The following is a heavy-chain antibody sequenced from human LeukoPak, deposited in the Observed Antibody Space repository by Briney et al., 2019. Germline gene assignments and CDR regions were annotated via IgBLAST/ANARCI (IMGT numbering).Heavy chain of an antibody. CDR3: ARDRYYGSGSEIYYYYGMDV. CDR2: ISSSSSYI. Sequence: GGSLRLSCAASGFTFSSYSMNWVRQAPGKGLEWVSSISSSSSYIYYADSVKGRFTISRGNAKNSLYLQMNSLRAEDTAVYYCARDRYYGSGSEIYYYYGMDVWGQGTTVTVSS. V-gene: IGHV3-21*01. J-gene: IGHJ6*02. D-gene: IGHD3-10*01. CDR1: GFTFSSYS.